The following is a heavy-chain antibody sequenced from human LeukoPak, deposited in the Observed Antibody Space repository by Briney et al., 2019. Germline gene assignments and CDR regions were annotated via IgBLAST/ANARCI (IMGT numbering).Heavy chain of an antibody. CDR3: ARADGGYTLDAFDI. Sequence: VASVKVSCKASGYTFTSYGISWVRQAPGQGLEWMGWISAYNGNTNYAQKLQGRVTMTTDTSTSTAYMELRSLRSDDTAVYYCARADGGYTLDAFDIWGQGTMVTVSS. J-gene: IGHJ3*02. V-gene: IGHV1-18*01. CDR2: ISAYNGNT. D-gene: IGHD5-18*01. CDR1: GYTFTSYG.